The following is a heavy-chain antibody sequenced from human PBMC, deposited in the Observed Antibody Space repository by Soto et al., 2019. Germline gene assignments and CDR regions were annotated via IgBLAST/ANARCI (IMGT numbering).Heavy chain of an antibody. CDR3: ARGGNRYSNVASGVGGFDF. V-gene: IGHV4-59*01. J-gene: IGHJ4*02. D-gene: IGHD5-12*01. CDR2: VYHTGAT. Sequence: SETLSLTCTVSGASISSSYLSWIRQSPEGGLEWIAYVYHTGATNYNPSLKSRVTISLDTSKGQFSLNLTSLTTADTAVYFCARGGNRYSNVASGVGGFDFWGQGSLVTVSS. CDR1: GASISSSY.